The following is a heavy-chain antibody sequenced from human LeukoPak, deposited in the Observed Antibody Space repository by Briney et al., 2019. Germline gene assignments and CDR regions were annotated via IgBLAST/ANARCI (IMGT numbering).Heavy chain of an antibody. D-gene: IGHD1-26*01. V-gene: IGHV3-74*01. CDR2: INEDGSTT. Sequence: PGGPLRLSCAASGFTFSSNWMHGVRHAPGKGLVWVSRINEDGSTTNYADSVKGRSTIFRDNAKNTLYLQMNSLRAEDTAVYYCVRDLGGRSGHWGQGTLVSVSS. CDR1: GFTFSSNW. CDR3: VRDLGGRSGH. J-gene: IGHJ1*01.